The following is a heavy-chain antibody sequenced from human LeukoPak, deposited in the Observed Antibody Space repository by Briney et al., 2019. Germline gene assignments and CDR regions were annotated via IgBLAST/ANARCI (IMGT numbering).Heavy chain of an antibody. CDR1: GGSLSRHY. CDR3: ARAPGRGATDAFDI. J-gene: IGHJ3*02. D-gene: IGHD1-26*01. CDR2: IYYSGST. V-gene: IGHV4-59*11. Sequence: PSETLSVTCTVSGGSLSRHYWRLLRQHPGKPLEWIGYIYYSGSTNYNPSLKRRVTISVDTSKNQFSLKLSSVTAADTAVYYCARAPGRGATDAFDIWGQGTMVTVSS.